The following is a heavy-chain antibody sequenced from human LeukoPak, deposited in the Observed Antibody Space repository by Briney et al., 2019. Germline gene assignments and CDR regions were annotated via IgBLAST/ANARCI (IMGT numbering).Heavy chain of an antibody. CDR1: GFTFSSYG. Sequence: PGRSLRLSCAASGFTFSSYGMHWVRQAPGKGLEWVAVISYDGSNKYYADSVKGRFTISRDNSKNTLYLQMNSLRAEDTAVYYCARDRGIAAVDYWGQGTLVTVSS. CDR3: ARDRGIAAVDY. J-gene: IGHJ4*02. CDR2: ISYDGSNK. V-gene: IGHV3-30*03. D-gene: IGHD6-13*01.